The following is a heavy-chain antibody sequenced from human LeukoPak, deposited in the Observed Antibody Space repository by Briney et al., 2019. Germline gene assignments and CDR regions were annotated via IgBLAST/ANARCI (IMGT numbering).Heavy chain of an antibody. CDR1: GGSISSGGHS. V-gene: IGHV4-30-2*01. J-gene: IGHJ4*02. D-gene: IGHD3-22*01. CDR2: IYHSGST. Sequence: PSETLSLTCAVSGGSISSGGHSWSWIRQPPGKGLEWIGYIYHSGSTYYNPSLKSRVTISVDRSKNQFSLKLSSVTAADTAVYYCARRNYYDSSGYYLASSYYFDYWGQGTLVTVSS. CDR3: ARRNYYDSSGYYLASSYYFDY.